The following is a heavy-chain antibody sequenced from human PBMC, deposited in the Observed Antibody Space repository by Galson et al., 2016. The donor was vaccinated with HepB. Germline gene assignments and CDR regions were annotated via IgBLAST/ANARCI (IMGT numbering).Heavy chain of an antibody. CDR1: GNTFNSFA. Sequence: ASGNTFNSFAISWVRQAPGQGLEWMGGIIVLFGRTTFAQKFQGRVTLTADRATTTAYMEMNNLRSEDTALYFCAGGPDYVDWPLDYWGQGSLLTVSS. D-gene: IGHD4-17*01. J-gene: IGHJ4*02. V-gene: IGHV1-69*06. CDR3: AGGPDYVDWPLDY. CDR2: IIVLFGRT.